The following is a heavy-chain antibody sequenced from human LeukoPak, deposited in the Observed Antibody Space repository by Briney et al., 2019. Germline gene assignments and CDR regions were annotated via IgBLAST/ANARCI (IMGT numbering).Heavy chain of an antibody. Sequence: SETLSLTCAIYGGSFSGYYWSWIRQPPGKGLEWIGEINHSGSTNYNPSLKSRVAISVDTSKNQFSLRLSSVTAVDTAVYYCVRDRELNYWGQGTLVTVSS. CDR1: GGSFSGYY. V-gene: IGHV4-34*01. J-gene: IGHJ4*02. CDR3: VRDRELNY. CDR2: INHSGST. D-gene: IGHD1-26*01.